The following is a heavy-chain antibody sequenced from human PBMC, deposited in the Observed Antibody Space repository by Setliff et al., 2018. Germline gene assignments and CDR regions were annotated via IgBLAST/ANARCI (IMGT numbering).Heavy chain of an antibody. V-gene: IGHV1-69*02. J-gene: IGHJ4*02. CDR1: GGTFSSHY. D-gene: IGHD2-8*01. CDR2: IIPASNGA. Sequence: SVKVSCKASGGTFSSHYISWVRQAPGQGPQWLGRIIPASNGANYAQRFRGRVSFSADISTGTVFMDLSSLESDDTAVYYCSRLVRFCTRTACQRLSGGEFWGQGTLVTVSS. CDR3: SRLVRFCTRTACQRLSGGEF.